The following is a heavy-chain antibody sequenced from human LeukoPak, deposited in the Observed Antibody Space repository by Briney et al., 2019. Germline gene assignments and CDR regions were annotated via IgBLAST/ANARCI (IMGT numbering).Heavy chain of an antibody. Sequence: PVKVSCKASGGTFSSYAISWVRQAPGQGLEWMGGIIPIFGTANYAQKFQGRVTITTDESTSTAYMELSSLRSEDTAVYYCARGWLQSTGLSFDYWGQGTLVTVSS. CDR2: IIPIFGTA. V-gene: IGHV1-69*05. D-gene: IGHD5-24*01. CDR3: ARGWLQSTGLSFDY. J-gene: IGHJ4*02. CDR1: GGTFSSYA.